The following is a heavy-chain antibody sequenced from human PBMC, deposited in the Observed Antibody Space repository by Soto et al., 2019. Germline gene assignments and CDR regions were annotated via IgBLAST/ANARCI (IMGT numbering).Heavy chain of an antibody. CDR1: GFTFSSYS. CDR3: ARPWGHYYYYYHMDV. CDR2: ISSSSSYI. J-gene: IGHJ6*03. D-gene: IGHD7-27*01. V-gene: IGHV3-21*01. Sequence: EVQLVESGGGLVKPGGSLRLSCAASGFTFSSYSMNWVRQAPGKGLEWVSSISSSSSYIYYADSVKGRFTISRDNAKKSLYLQMNSLRAEDTAVYYCARPWGHYYYYYHMDVWGKGTTVTVSS.